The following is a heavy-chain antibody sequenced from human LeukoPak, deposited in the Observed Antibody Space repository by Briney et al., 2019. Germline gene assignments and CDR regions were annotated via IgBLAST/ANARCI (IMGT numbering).Heavy chain of an antibody. CDR1: GYTFTSYD. CDR2: MNPNSGNT. V-gene: IGHV1-8*01. CDR3: ARGSNSSSSSDY. D-gene: IGHD6-6*01. Sequence: ASVKVSCKASGYTFTSYDINWVRQATGQGLEWMGWMNPNSGNTGYAQKFQGRVTMTRNTSISTAYMELSSLRSEETAVYYCARGSNSSSSSDYWGQGTLVTVSS. J-gene: IGHJ4*02.